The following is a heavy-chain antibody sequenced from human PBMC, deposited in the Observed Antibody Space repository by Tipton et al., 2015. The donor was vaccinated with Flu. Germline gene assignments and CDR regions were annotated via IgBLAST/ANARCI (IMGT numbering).Heavy chain of an antibody. CDR3: ARHTGDSVRGVIDY. CDR2: IYRSGST. CDR1: GYSINSSYY. V-gene: IGHV4-38-2*01. D-gene: IGHD3-10*02. J-gene: IGHJ4*02. Sequence: TLSLTCSVSGYSINSSYYWGWVRRPPGKGLEWIGTIYRSGSTYYNPSLKSRLTISVDTSQNQFSLRLSSVTAADTAVYYCARHTGDSVRGVIDYWGQGTLVTVSS.